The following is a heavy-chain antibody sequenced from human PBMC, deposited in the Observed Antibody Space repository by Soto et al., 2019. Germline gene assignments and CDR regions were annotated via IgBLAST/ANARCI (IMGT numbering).Heavy chain of an antibody. V-gene: IGHV3-30-3*01. CDR1: ESTFSIYA. Sequence: VGSLRLSCAASESTFSIYAIHWDRQAPGKGLEWVAVISFDGTTKYHAKSVKGRFTITRDKSKHTFYLQMNSLRGEDTAMYYCLAAADYNWFDPWGQGTLVTVSS. J-gene: IGHJ5*02. CDR3: LAAADYNWFDP. CDR2: ISFDGTTK. D-gene: IGHD6-13*01.